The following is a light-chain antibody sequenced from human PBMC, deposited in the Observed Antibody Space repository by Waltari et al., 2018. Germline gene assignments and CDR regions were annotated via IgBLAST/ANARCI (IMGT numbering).Light chain of an antibody. V-gene: IGLV10-54*04. CDR2: RNN. CDR1: NNNVGNQG. CDR3: STWDISLNTHV. Sequence: QAGLTQPHSVSKGLRQTATLTCTGNNNNVGNQGALWLQQHQGHPPKLLSYRNNTRPSAISERFSASRSGNTASLTITELQPEDEADYYCSTWDISLNTHVFGTGTKVTVL. J-gene: IGLJ1*01.